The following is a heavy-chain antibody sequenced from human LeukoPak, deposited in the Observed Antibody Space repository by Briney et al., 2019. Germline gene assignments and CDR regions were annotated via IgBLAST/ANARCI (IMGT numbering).Heavy chain of an antibody. CDR1: GFTFRSHW. CDR2: IASDGITT. D-gene: IGHD3-3*01. V-gene: IGHV3-74*01. CDR3: ARDRYGVIDY. Sequence: GGSLRLSCAASGFTFRSHWMRWVRQAPGKGLVWVSRIASDGITTSYGDSVQGRFTISRDNAKNTLYLQMNSLRAEDTAVYYCARDRYGVIDYWGQGTLVTVSS. J-gene: IGHJ4*02.